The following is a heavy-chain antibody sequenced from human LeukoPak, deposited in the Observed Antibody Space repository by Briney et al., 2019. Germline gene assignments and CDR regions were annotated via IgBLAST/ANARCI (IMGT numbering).Heavy chain of an antibody. J-gene: IGHJ4*02. D-gene: IGHD3-3*01. Sequence: GGSLRLSCAASGFTFSSYSMTWVRQAPGKGLEWVSSISSSSSYIYYADSVKGRFTISRDNAKNSLYLQMNSLRAEDTAVYYCASTTPTYYDFWSGSYWGQGTLVTVSS. CDR3: ASTTPTYYDFWSGSY. CDR2: ISSSSSYI. CDR1: GFTFSSYS. V-gene: IGHV3-21*01.